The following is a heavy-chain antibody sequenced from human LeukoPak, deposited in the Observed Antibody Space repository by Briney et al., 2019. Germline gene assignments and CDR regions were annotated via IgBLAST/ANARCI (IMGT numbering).Heavy chain of an antibody. V-gene: IGHV3-49*04. D-gene: IGHD6-19*01. CDR1: GFTFGDYA. J-gene: IGHJ4*02. CDR3: TGAQWLVPY. Sequence: GGSLRLSCTASGFTFGDYAMSWVRQAPGKGLEWVGFIRSKAYGGTTEYAASVKGRFTISRDDSKSIAYLQMNSLKTEDTAVYYCTGAQWLVPYWGQGTLVTVSS. CDR2: IRSKAYGGTT.